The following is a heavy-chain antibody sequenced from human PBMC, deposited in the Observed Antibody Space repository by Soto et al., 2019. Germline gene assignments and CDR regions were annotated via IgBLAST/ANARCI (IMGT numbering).Heavy chain of an antibody. V-gene: IGHV3-30-3*01. CDR1: GFTFSSYA. CDR2: ISYDGSNK. Sequence: GGSLRLSCAASGFTFSSYAMHWVRQAPGKGLEWVAVISYDGSNKYYADSVKGRFTISRDNSKNTLYLQMNSLRAEDTAVYYCARDHVEASYPEAYYDFWSGYYPDYWGQGTLVTVSS. CDR3: ARDHVEASYPEAYYDFWSGYYPDY. D-gene: IGHD3-3*01. J-gene: IGHJ4*02.